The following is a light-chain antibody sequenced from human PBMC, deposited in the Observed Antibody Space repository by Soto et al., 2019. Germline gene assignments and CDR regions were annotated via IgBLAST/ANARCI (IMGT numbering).Light chain of an antibody. Sequence: ESVLTQFPSTLSLSPGERATLPCRASQSVSSYLAWYQQKRGQAPRLLIYDSSNRATGIPARFSGSGSGTDFSLTISSLEPEDFAVYYCQQRSNWPLTFGGGTKVDIK. CDR2: DSS. CDR1: QSVSSY. CDR3: QQRSNWPLT. J-gene: IGKJ4*01. V-gene: IGKV3-11*01.